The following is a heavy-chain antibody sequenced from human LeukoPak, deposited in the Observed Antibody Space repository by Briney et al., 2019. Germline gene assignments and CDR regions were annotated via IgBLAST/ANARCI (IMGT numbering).Heavy chain of an antibody. Sequence: SETLSLTCAVYGGSFSGFYWSWIRQPPGKGLEWIGEINHWGSTNYNPSLKSRVTISVDTSKNQFSLKLSSVTAADTAVYYCARVPKYFDLWGRGTLVTVSS. V-gene: IGHV4-34*01. CDR3: ARVPKYFDL. CDR1: GGSFSGFY. J-gene: IGHJ2*01. CDR2: INHWGST.